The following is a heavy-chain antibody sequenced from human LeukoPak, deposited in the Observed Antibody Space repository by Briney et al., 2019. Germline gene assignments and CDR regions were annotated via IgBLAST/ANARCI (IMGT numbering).Heavy chain of an antibody. J-gene: IGHJ6*02. V-gene: IGHV3-9*01. Sequence: PGGSLRLSCSASGFTFDDYAMHWVRQAPGKGLEWVSGISWNSGSIGYADSVKGRFTISRDNAKNSLYLQMNSLRAEDTALYYCAKDRGGSYYYGMDVWGQGTTVTVSS. CDR2: ISWNSGSI. D-gene: IGHD3-16*01. CDR1: GFTFDDYA. CDR3: AKDRGGSYYYGMDV.